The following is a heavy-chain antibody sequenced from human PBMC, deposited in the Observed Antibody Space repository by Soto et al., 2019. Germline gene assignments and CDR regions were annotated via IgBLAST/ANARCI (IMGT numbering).Heavy chain of an antibody. CDR2: ISAYNGNT. D-gene: IGHD2-2*01. CDR1: GYTFTSYG. Sequence: QVQLVQSGAEVKKPGASVKVSCKASGYTFTSYGISWVRQAPGQGLEWMGWISAYNGNTNYAQKLQGRVTMTTDTSTSTAHMELRSLRSDDTAVYYCARDGDIVVVPAARNYMDVWGKGTTVTVSS. J-gene: IGHJ6*03. CDR3: ARDGDIVVVPAARNYMDV. V-gene: IGHV1-18*01.